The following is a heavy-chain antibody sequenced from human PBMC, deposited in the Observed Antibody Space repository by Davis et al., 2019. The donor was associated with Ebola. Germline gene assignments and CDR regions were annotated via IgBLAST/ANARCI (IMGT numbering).Heavy chain of an antibody. CDR2: IYWDDVK. D-gene: IGHD6-13*01. J-gene: IGHJ5*02. CDR3: AHRPAAAGTFDP. V-gene: IGHV2-5*02. CDR1: LFSLSTTGLG. Sequence: SGPTLPKLTQTLIFTCPFSLFSLSTTGLGVGWIRQPPGKALEWLALIYWDDVKRYSPSLKSRLTITKDTSKNQVVLTMTNMNPVDTPTYYCAHRPAAAGTFDPWGQGTLVTVSS.